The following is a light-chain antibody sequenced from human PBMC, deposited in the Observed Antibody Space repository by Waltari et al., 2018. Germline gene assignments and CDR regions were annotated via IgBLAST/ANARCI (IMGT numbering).Light chain of an antibody. CDR3: QHYKNLPVS. CDR1: QSVSIY. CDR2: HTS. Sequence: IVLTQSPGTLSLSPGERATLSCRASQSVSIYLAWYQQKPGHAPRLLIYHTSTRATGIPDRFSGSGSGTDFSLTISGLEPEDFAVYYCQHYKNLPVSFGQGTRVEIK. J-gene: IGKJ1*01. V-gene: IGKV3-20*01.